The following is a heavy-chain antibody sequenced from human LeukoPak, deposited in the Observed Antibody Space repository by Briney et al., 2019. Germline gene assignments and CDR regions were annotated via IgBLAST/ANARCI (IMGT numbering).Heavy chain of an antibody. J-gene: IGHJ4*02. D-gene: IGHD2-2*02. V-gene: IGHV1-2*02. Sequence: GASVKVSFKASGYTFTGYYMHWVRQAPGQGLEWMGWINPNSGGTNYAQKFQGRVTMTRDTSISTAYMELSRLRSDDTAVYYCARRYCSSTSCYTSLFDYWGQGTLVTVSS. CDR3: ARRYCSSTSCYTSLFDY. CDR1: GYTFTGYY. CDR2: INPNSGGT.